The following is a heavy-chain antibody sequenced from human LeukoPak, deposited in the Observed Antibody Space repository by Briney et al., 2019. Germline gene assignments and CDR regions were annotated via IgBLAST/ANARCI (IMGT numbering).Heavy chain of an antibody. Sequence: ASVKVSCKASGGTFSSYAISWVRQAPGQGLEWMGGLIPIFGTANYAQKFQGRVTITADESTSTAYMELSSLRSEDTAVYYCAREGGLGIGQVYFDYWGQGTLVTVSS. D-gene: IGHD1-26*01. CDR2: LIPIFGTA. CDR3: AREGGLGIGQVYFDY. V-gene: IGHV1-69*13. CDR1: GGTFSSYA. J-gene: IGHJ4*02.